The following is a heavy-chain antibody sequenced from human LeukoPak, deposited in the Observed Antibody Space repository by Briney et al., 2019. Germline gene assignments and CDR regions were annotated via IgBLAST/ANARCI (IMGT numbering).Heavy chain of an antibody. D-gene: IGHD2-15*01. V-gene: IGHV3-30*02. CDR2: IRYDGNNK. CDR1: GFTFSNYG. J-gene: IGHJ4*02. Sequence: GGSLRLSCAASGFTFSNYGMHWVRQAPGKGLEWVAFIRYDGNNKYYAGSVKGRFTISRDNSKNTLYLQMNSLRAEDTAVYYCAKASRYCGGSNCYSHYFDYWGQGTLVTVSS. CDR3: AKASRYCGGSNCYSHYFDY.